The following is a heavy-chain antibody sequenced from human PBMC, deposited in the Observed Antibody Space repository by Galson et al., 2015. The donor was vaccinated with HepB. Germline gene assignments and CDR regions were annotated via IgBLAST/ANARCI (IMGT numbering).Heavy chain of an antibody. CDR1: GYTFTNYA. CDR2: INTNTGNP. CDR3: ARSSSWSYYYAMDV. J-gene: IGHJ6*02. D-gene: IGHD6-13*01. Sequence: SVKVSCKASGYTFTNYAFNWVRQAPGQGLKWMGWINTNTGNPTYAQGFTGRFVFSLDTPVSTAYLQISSLKADDTAVYYCARSSSWSYYYAMDVWGQGTTVTVSS. V-gene: IGHV7-4-1*02.